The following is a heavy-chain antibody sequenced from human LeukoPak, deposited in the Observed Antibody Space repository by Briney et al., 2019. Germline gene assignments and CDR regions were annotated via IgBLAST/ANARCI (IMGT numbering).Heavy chain of an antibody. D-gene: IGHD2-8*01. CDR3: ARELMGYYYYMDV. Sequence: SETLSLTCTVSGGSISSGDYYWSWIRQPPGKGLEWIGYIYYIGSTYYNPSLKSRVTISVDTSKNQFSLKLSSVTAADTAVYYCARELMGYYYYMDVWGKGTTVTVSS. CDR2: IYYIGST. CDR1: GGSISSGDYY. V-gene: IGHV4-30-4*08. J-gene: IGHJ6*03.